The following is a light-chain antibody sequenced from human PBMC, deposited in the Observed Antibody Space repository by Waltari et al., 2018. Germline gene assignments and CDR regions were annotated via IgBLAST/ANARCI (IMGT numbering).Light chain of an antibody. CDR3: SSYTSTSTLWV. CDR1: TSDVDAYNY. CDR2: DVS. J-gene: IGLJ3*02. Sequence: QSALTQPASVSGSPGQSITISCTGTTSDVDAYNYVSWYQQFPGKAPNLIIYDVSNRASGVGPRFSGSKSGATASLTSSGLQADDEAEYWCSSYTSTSTLWVFGGGTKLTV. V-gene: IGLV2-14*03.